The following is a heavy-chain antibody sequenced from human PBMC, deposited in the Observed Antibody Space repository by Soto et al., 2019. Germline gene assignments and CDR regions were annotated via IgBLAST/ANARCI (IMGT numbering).Heavy chain of an antibody. CDR2: IYPHDSDT. D-gene: IGHD4-17*01. CDR3: ERPTDYHYGMQV. CDR1: GYNFHTYW. V-gene: IGHV5-51*01. J-gene: IGHJ6*02. Sequence: GESLKISCKGSGYNFHTYWIAWVRQMPGKVLEWMGFIYPHDSDTRYSPSFRGQVTISADKSINTAYLQWTSLKASDTAIYFCERPTDYHYGMQVWGQGTTVTVYS.